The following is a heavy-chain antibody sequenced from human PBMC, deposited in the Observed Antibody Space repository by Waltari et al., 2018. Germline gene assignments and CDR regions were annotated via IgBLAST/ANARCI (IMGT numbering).Heavy chain of an antibody. Sequence: QVQLVQSGAEVKKPGASVKVSCKASGYTFTSYAMHWVRQAPGQRLEWMGWINAGNGNTKYSQKFQGRVTITRDTSASTAYMELSSLRSEDTAVYYCARSGYYDSSGLNFDYWGQGTLVTVSS. J-gene: IGHJ4*02. CDR1: GYTFTSYA. V-gene: IGHV1-3*01. D-gene: IGHD3-22*01. CDR2: INAGNGNT. CDR3: ARSGYYDSSGLNFDY.